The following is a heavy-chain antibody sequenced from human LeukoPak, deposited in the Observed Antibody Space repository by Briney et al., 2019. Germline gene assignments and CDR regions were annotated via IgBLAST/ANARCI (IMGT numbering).Heavy chain of an antibody. D-gene: IGHD3-10*01. CDR3: ARELLWFGELQFPFDY. J-gene: IGHJ4*02. V-gene: IGHV1-2*02. Sequence: GASVKVSCKASGYTFTGYYMHWVRQAPGQGLEWMGWINPNSGGTNYAQKFQGRVTMTRDTSISTAYMELSRLRADDTAVYYCARELLWFGELQFPFDYWGQGTLVTVSS. CDR1: GYTFTGYY. CDR2: INPNSGGT.